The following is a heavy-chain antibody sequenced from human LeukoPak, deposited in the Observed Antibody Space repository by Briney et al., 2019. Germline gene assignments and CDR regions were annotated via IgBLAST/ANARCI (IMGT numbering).Heavy chain of an antibody. CDR3: ARSPFVYSSSWILWFDP. V-gene: IGHV4-59*08. J-gene: IGHJ5*02. CDR2: IYYSGST. CDR1: GGSISSYY. D-gene: IGHD6-13*01. Sequence: SETLSLTCTVSGGSISSYYWSWIRQPPGKGLEWIGYIYYSGSTNYNPSLKSRVTISVDTSKNQFSLKLSSVTAADTAVYYCARSPFVYSSSWILWFDPWGQGTLVTVSS.